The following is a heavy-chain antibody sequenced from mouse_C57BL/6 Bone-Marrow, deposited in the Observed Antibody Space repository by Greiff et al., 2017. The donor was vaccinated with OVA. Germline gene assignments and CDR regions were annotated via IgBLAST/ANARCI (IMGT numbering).Heavy chain of an antibody. D-gene: IGHD1-1*01. V-gene: IGHV1-59*01. CDR2: IDPSDSYT. CDR3: ARALFLDCWYFDV. J-gene: IGHJ1*03. Sequence: QVQLQQPGAELVRPGTSVKLSCKASGYTFTSYWMHWVKQRPGQGLEWIGVIDPSDSYTNYNQKFKGKATLTVDTSSSTAYMQLSSLTSEDSAVYYCARALFLDCWYFDVWGTGTTVTVSS. CDR1: GYTFTSYW.